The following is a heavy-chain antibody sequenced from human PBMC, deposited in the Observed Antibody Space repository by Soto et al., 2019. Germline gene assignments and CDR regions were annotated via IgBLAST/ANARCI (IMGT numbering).Heavy chain of an antibody. CDR2: MNSDGSST. J-gene: IGHJ1*01. V-gene: IGHV3-74*01. CDR3: ALGGSYSAYQFQH. D-gene: IGHD1-26*01. CDR1: GFTFSGYW. Sequence: GGSLRLSCAASGFTFSGYWMHWVRQAPGKGLVWVSRMNSDGSSTDYADSVEGRFTISRDNAKNTLYLQMNGLRAEDTALYYCALGGSYSAYQFQHWGQGSLVTVSS.